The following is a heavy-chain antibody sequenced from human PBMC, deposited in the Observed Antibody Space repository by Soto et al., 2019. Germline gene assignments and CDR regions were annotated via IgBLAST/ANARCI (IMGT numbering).Heavy chain of an antibody. D-gene: IGHD4-17*01. CDR1: GYSFTTYW. Sequence: PGESLKISCKGSGYSFTTYWISWVRQMPGKGLEWMGRIDPSDSFTDYSPSFQGHVTISADKSITTAYLQWSSLKASDTAMYYCARLRKTPTVTTAGAFDIWGQGTLVTVSS. CDR3: ARLRKTPTVTTAGAFDI. J-gene: IGHJ3*02. CDR2: IDPSDSFT. V-gene: IGHV5-10-1*01.